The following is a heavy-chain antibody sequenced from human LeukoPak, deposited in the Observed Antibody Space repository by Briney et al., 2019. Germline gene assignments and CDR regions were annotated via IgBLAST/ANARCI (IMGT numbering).Heavy chain of an antibody. J-gene: IGHJ4*02. CDR2: IYYTGST. Sequence: SSETLSLTCTVSGGSIRSYYWTWIRQPPGKGLEWIGYIYYTGSTNYNPSLKSRVTISVKLSSVTAADTAVYYCARVDTVTDYFDYWGQGTLVTVSS. D-gene: IGHD4-17*01. V-gene: IGHV4-59*01. CDR3: ARVDTVTDYFDY. CDR1: GGSIRSYY.